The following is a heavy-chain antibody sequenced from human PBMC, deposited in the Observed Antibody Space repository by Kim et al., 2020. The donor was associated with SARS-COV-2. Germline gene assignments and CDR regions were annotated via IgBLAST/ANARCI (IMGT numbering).Heavy chain of an antibody. Sequence: NPSLKSRVTISVDTSKNQFSLKLSSVTAADTAVYYCARYLWFGESPRFDPWGQGTLVTVSS. J-gene: IGHJ5*02. CDR3: ARYLWFGESPRFDP. D-gene: IGHD3-10*01. V-gene: IGHV4-31*02.